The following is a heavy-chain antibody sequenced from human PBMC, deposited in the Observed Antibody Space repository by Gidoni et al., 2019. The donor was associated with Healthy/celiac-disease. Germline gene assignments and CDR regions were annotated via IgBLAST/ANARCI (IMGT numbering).Heavy chain of an antibody. CDR1: GFTLDDYA. Sequence: EVQLVESGGGLVQPGRSLRLSCAASGFTLDDYAMHWVRQAPGKGLEWVSGMSWKSGSIGYADSVKGRFTISRDNAKNSLYLQMNSLRAEDTALYYCAKGYNWNDGGDYWGQGTLVTVSS. D-gene: IGHD1-1*01. CDR3: AKGYNWNDGGDY. CDR2: MSWKSGSI. V-gene: IGHV3-9*01. J-gene: IGHJ4*02.